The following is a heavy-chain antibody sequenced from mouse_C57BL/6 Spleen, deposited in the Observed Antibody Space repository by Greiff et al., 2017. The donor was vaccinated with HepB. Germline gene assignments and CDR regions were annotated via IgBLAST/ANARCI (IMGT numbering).Heavy chain of an antibody. D-gene: IGHD2-2*01. CDR2: IHPNSGST. Sequence: QVQLQQPGAELVKPGASVKLSCKASGYTFTSYWMHWVKQRPGQGLEWIGMIHPNSGSTNYNEKFKSKATLTVDKSSSTAYMQLSSLTSEDSAVYDCARTGGYDRKVFAYWGQGTTLTVSA. CDR3: ARTGGYDRKVFAY. V-gene: IGHV1-64*01. J-gene: IGHJ2*01. CDR1: GYTFTSYW.